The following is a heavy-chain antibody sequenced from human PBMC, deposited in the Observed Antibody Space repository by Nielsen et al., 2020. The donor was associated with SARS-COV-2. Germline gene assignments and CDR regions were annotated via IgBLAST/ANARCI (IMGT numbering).Heavy chain of an antibody. CDR3: ARRISVVVHWHYYYGMDV. D-gene: IGHD2-15*01. CDR2: IYHSGST. Sequence: TLSLTCAVSGGSISSSNWWSWVRQPPGKGLEWIGEIYHSGSTNYNPSLKSRVTISVDKSKNQFSLKLSSVTAADTAVYYCARRISVVVHWHYYYGMDVWGQGTTVTVSS. CDR1: GGSISSSNW. J-gene: IGHJ6*02. V-gene: IGHV4-4*02.